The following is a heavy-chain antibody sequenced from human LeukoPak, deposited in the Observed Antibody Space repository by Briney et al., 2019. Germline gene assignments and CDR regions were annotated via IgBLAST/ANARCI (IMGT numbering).Heavy chain of an antibody. D-gene: IGHD3-10*01. CDR3: ARDDGSGSYYFDY. Sequence: GGSLRLSCAASGFTFSSYAMHWVRQAPGKGLEWAAVISYDGSNKYYADSVKGRFTISRDNSKNTLYLQMNSLRAEDTAVYYCARDDGSGSYYFDYWGQGTLVTVSS. CDR2: ISYDGSNK. J-gene: IGHJ4*02. V-gene: IGHV3-30-3*01. CDR1: GFTFSSYA.